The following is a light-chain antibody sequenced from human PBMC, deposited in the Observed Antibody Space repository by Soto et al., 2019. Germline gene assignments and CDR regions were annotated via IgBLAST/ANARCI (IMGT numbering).Light chain of an antibody. V-gene: IGKV3-15*01. CDR3: QQYNNWPRT. Sequence: EIVMTQSPATLSVSPGERATLSCRASQRVSSNLAWYQQKLGQAPRLLIYGVSTIAIVILARFSGSGSGTEFTLTISSLQXEDFAVYYCQQYNNWPRTFGQGTKVDIK. CDR2: GVS. J-gene: IGKJ1*01. CDR1: QRVSSN.